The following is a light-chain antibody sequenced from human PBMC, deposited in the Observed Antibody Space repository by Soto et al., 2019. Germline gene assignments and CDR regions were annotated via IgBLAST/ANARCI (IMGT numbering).Light chain of an antibody. V-gene: IGLV1-44*01. CDR1: SSNIGSNT. J-gene: IGLJ3*02. CDR3: AAWDGSLNVWL. CDR2: GNT. Sequence: QSVLTQPPSASGTPGQRVTIACSGSSSNIGSNTVNWYQQIPGTAPKVLIYGNTQRPSGVPDRFSGSQSGTSASLAISGLQSEDEADYYCAAWDGSLNVWLFGGGTKLTVL.